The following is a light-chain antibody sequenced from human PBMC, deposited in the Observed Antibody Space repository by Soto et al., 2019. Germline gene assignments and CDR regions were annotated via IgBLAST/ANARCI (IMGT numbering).Light chain of an antibody. V-gene: IGKV3-20*01. J-gene: IGKJ2*01. CDR2: FTT. CDR1: QTVSDNF. Sequence: EIVLTQFPGILSLSPGERATLSCRASQTVSDNFLAWYQQKPGQSPRLLIYFTTSRATGIPDRFRVSGSGTDFTLTISRLEPEDFAVYYCQQYGTSPVTFGQGTKLEIQ. CDR3: QQYGTSPVT.